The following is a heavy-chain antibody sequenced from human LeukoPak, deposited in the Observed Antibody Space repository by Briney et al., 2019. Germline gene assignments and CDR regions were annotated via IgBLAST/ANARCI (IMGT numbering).Heavy chain of an antibody. J-gene: IGHJ4*02. CDR1: GFTFSSYE. Sequence: PGGSLRLSCAASGFTFSSYEMNWVRQAPGKGLEWVSYISSSGSTIYYADSVKGRFTISRDNAKNSLYLQMNSLRAEDTAVYYCAREMVAVAGTGLDYWGQGTLVTVSS. CDR3: AREMVAVAGTGLDY. V-gene: IGHV3-48*03. CDR2: ISSSGSTI. D-gene: IGHD6-19*01.